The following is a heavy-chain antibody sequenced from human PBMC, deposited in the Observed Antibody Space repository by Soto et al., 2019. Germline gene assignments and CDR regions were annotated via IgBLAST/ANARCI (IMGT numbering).Heavy chain of an antibody. CDR3: ARDVYRYSSSSTEDV. CDR1: GFTFSDYY. D-gene: IGHD6-6*01. CDR2: ISSSSRTT. Sequence: GGSLRLSCAASGFTFSDYYMRWIRQAPGKGLDWVAYISSSSRTTKYGDSVKGRFTISRDNAKNSLFLQMNSLRGEDTAVYYCARDVYRYSSSSTEDVWGQGTTVTVSS. J-gene: IGHJ6*02. V-gene: IGHV3-11*06.